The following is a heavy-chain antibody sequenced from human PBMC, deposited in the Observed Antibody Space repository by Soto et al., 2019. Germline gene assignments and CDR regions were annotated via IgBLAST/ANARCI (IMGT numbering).Heavy chain of an antibody. J-gene: IGHJ5*02. CDR1: GFTFSDAW. CDR3: TTDLWRIAVVVGSTGYFNP. Sequence: LRLSCAASGFTFSDAWMSWVRQAPGKGSDWVGRIKSKSDGGTTEYAAPVRGRFTISRDDSKNTLYLQMNSLKTEDTAVYYCTTDLWRIAVVVGSTGYFNPWGQGTPVTVSS. CDR2: IKSKSDGGTT. V-gene: IGHV3-15*01. D-gene: IGHD2-15*01.